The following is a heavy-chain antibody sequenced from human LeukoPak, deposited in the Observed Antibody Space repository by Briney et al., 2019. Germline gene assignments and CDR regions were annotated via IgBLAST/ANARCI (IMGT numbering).Heavy chain of an antibody. CDR3: ARDLWAQKLPHRYFDY. V-gene: IGHV3-7*05. CDR2: IKQDGSEI. Sequence: GGSLRLSCAASEFTFSSYWMTWVRQAPGKGLEWVANIKQDGSEIYYMDSVKGRFTISGDNAKNSLYLQMNSLRAEDTAVYYCARDLWAQKLPHRYFDYWGQGTLVTVSS. CDR1: EFTFSSYW. J-gene: IGHJ4*02. D-gene: IGHD6-13*01.